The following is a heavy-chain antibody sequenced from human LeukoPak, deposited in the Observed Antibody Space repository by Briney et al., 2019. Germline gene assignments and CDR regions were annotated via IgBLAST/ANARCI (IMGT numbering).Heavy chain of an antibody. CDR2: IRYDGGKE. D-gene: IGHD6-13*01. J-gene: IGHJ5*02. Sequence: GGSLRLSCAASGFTFSSYGMHWVRQATGQGLEWVALIRYDGGKEYYADSVKGRFTISRDNSKNTLYLQMNSLRAEDTAVYYCAPSEEKQQLDPWGQGTLVTVSS. CDR1: GFTFSSYG. CDR3: APSEEKQQLDP. V-gene: IGHV3-30*02.